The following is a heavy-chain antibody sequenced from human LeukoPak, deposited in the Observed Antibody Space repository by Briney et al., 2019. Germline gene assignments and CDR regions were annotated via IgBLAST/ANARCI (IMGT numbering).Heavy chain of an antibody. CDR1: GGSFSGYY. J-gene: IGHJ5*02. V-gene: IGHV4-34*01. CDR2: INHSGST. CDR3: ARVRGKGKHNWFDP. Sequence: PSETLSLTCAVYGGSFSGYYWSWIRQPPGKGLEWIGEINHSGSTNYNPSLKSRVTISVDTSKNQFSLKLSSVTAADTGVDYCARVRGKGKHNWFDPWGQGTLLTVSS.